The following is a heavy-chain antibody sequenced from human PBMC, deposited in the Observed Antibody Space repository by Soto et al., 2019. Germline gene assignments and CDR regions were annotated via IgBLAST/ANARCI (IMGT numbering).Heavy chain of an antibody. CDR3: ARVTASHRIAAAETGELDY. D-gene: IGHD6-13*01. CDR1: GYTFTSYA. CDR2: INAGNGNT. J-gene: IGHJ4*02. Sequence: QVQLVQSGAEVKKPGASVKVSCKASGYTFTSYAMHWVRQAPGQRLEWMGWINAGNGNTKYSQKFQGRVTITRDTSASTAYMELSSLRSEDTAVYYCARVTASHRIAAAETGELDYWGQGTLVTVSS. V-gene: IGHV1-3*01.